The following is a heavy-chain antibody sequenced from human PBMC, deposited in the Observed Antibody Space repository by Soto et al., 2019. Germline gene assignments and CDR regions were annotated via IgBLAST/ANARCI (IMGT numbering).Heavy chain of an antibody. D-gene: IGHD5-18*01. V-gene: IGHV1-8*01. Sequence: QVQLVQSGAEVKKPGASVKVSCKASGYTFTSYDINWVRQATGQGLEWMGWMNPNSGNTGYAHKFQGRVTMTRNTSISTAYMELSSLRSEDTAVYYFARVPRGYSYGYRRYYYGMDVWGQGTTVTVSS. J-gene: IGHJ6*02. CDR3: ARVPRGYSYGYRRYYYGMDV. CDR1: GYTFTSYD. CDR2: MNPNSGNT.